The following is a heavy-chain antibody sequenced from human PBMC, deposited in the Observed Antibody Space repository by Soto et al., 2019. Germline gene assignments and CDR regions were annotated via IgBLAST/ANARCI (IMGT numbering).Heavy chain of an antibody. CDR2: IRSKAYGGTT. J-gene: IGHJ3*02. CDR1: GFTFVDYA. V-gene: IGHV3-49*04. Sequence: GGSLRLSCTASGFTFVDYAMSWVRQAPGKGLEWVGFIRSKAYGGTTEYAASVKGRFTISRDDSKSIAYLQMNSLKTEDTAVYYCTRVGTYDSSGPDAFDIWGQGTMVTVSS. D-gene: IGHD3-22*01. CDR3: TRVGTYDSSGPDAFDI.